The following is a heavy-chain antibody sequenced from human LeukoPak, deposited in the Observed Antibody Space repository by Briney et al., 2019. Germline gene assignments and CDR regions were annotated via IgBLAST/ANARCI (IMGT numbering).Heavy chain of an antibody. Sequence: PSQTLSLTCTVSGGSISSGGYYWSWIRQPPGKGLEWIGYIYHSGSTYYNPSLKSRVTISVDTSKNQFSLKLSSVTAADTAVYYCARVGSGRCSGGSCYSGSSYWGQGTLVTVSS. CDR2: IYHSGST. V-gene: IGHV4-30-2*01. CDR3: ARVGSGRCSGGSCYSGSSY. D-gene: IGHD2-15*01. J-gene: IGHJ4*02. CDR1: GGSISSGGYY.